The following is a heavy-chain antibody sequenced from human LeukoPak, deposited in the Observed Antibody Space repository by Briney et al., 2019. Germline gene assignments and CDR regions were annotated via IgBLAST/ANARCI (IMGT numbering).Heavy chain of an antibody. CDR3: ARWELHQGFDY. J-gene: IGHJ4*02. Sequence: SETLSLTCTVSGGSISSYYWSWIRQPPGKGLEWIGYIYYSGSTNYNPSLKSRVTISVDTSKNQFSLKLSSVTAADTAAYYCARWELHQGFDYWGQGTLVTVSS. V-gene: IGHV4-59*01. CDR1: GGSISSYY. CDR2: IYYSGST. D-gene: IGHD1-26*01.